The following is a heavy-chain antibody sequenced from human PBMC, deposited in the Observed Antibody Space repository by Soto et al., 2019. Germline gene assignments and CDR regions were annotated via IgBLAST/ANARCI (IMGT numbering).Heavy chain of an antibody. J-gene: IGHJ4*02. CDR2: IYTSGST. V-gene: IGHV4-4*07. Sequence: SETLSLTCTVSGGSVSSYYWSWIRQPAGKGLEWIGRIYTSGSTNYNPPLKSRVTMSVDTSKNQFSLKLSSVTAADTAVYYCARIATGTSAPNKFDYWGQGTLVTVSS. D-gene: IGHD1-1*01. CDR1: GGSVSSYY. CDR3: ARIATGTSAPNKFDY.